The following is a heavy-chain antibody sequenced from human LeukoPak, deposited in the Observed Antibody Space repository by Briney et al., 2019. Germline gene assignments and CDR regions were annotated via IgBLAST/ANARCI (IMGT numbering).Heavy chain of an antibody. CDR1: GFIFSSSG. J-gene: IGHJ4*02. Sequence: GGSLRLSCAASGFIFSSSGMHWVRQASGKGLEWVGRIGSKANSYATAYAESVKGRFTISRDDSKNTAYLQMNSLKTEDTAVYYCCRSDYYGSGSYNWGQGTLVTVSS. V-gene: IGHV3-73*01. D-gene: IGHD3-10*01. CDR3: CRSDYYGSGSYN. CDR2: IGSKANSYAT.